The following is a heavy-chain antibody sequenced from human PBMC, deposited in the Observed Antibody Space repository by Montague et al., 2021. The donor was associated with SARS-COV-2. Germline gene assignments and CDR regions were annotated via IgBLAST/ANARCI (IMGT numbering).Heavy chain of an antibody. CDR1: GFYFSYA. Sequence: LRLSCAASGFYFSYAMHWVRQAPGKGLEWVALTSNDGSNKHYADSVKGRFTISRDNSKSTLYLQMNSLRTEDTAVYYCARESGSFHDGGYFDYWGQGSLVTVSS. J-gene: IGHJ4*02. CDR2: TSNDGSNK. D-gene: IGHD1-26*01. V-gene: IGHV3-30*04. CDR3: ARESGSFHDGGYFDY.